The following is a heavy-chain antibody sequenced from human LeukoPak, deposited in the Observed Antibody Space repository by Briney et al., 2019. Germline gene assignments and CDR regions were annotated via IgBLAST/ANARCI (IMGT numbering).Heavy chain of an antibody. D-gene: IGHD2-21*02. CDR1: GFTFSSYG. Sequence: GGSLRLSCAASGFTFSSYGMHWVRQAPGKGLEWVAFIRYDGSNKYYADSVKGRFTISRDNSKNTLYLQMNSLRAEDTAVYYCAKERHRVTATPGAFDIWGQGTMVTVSS. CDR2: IRYDGSNK. V-gene: IGHV3-30*02. CDR3: AKERHRVTATPGAFDI. J-gene: IGHJ3*02.